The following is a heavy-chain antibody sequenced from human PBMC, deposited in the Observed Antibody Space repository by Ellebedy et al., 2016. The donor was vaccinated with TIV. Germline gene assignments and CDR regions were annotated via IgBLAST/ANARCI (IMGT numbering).Heavy chain of an antibody. Sequence: GESLKISCAASGFTFSSYWMSWVRQAPGKGLEWVANIKQDGSEKYYADSVKGRFTISRDNAKNSLYLQMNSLRAEDTAVYYCASYLDATNYWGQGTLVTVSS. V-gene: IGHV3-7*01. CDR2: IKQDGSEK. D-gene: IGHD2-15*01. CDR1: GFTFSSYW. CDR3: ASYLDATNY. J-gene: IGHJ4*02.